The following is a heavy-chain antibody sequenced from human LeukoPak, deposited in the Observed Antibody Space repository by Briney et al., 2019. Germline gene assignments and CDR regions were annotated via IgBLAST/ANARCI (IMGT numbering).Heavy chain of an antibody. V-gene: IGHV3-74*01. CDR2: VSGDGSIT. J-gene: IGHJ4*02. CDR1: GFTYSSNW. CDR3: ARQSYGNPDY. D-gene: IGHD3-16*01. Sequence: GGSLRLSCAASGFTYSSNWMHWVRHAPGKGLVWVSRVSGDGSITYYADSVKGRFTMSRDNAKNTLYLQINSLRVEDTAVYYCARQSYGNPDYWGQGTLVTVSS.